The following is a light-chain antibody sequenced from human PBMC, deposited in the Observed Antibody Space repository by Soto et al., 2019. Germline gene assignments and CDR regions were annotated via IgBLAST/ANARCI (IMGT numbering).Light chain of an antibody. Sequence: EIVLTQSPGTLSLSPGERATLSCRASQSVSSSFLAWYQQKPGQAPRLLIFGASSRATGIPDRFSGSGSGTDFTLTISRLEPDDFAVYYCQQHGSSSWTFGQGTKVEIK. CDR3: QQHGSSSWT. CDR1: QSVSSSF. CDR2: GAS. J-gene: IGKJ1*01. V-gene: IGKV3-20*01.